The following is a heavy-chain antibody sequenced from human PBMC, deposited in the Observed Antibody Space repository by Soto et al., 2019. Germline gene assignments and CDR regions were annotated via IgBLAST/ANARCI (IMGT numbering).Heavy chain of an antibody. CDR1: GFTVSSNY. Sequence: EVQLVESGGGLVQPGGSLRLSCAASGFTVSSNYMSWVRQAPGKGLEWVSVIYSGGSTYYADSVKGRFTISRHNSKNTLYLQMNSLSAEDTAVYYCARGHSGVASSDPLGGDWGQGTLVTVSS. J-gene: IGHJ4*02. D-gene: IGHD3-22*01. CDR3: ARGHSGVASSDPLGGD. CDR2: IYSGGST. V-gene: IGHV3-53*04.